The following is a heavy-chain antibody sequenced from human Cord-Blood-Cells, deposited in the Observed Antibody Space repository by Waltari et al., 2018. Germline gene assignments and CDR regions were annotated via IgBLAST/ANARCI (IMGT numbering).Heavy chain of an antibody. D-gene: IGHD6-6*01. V-gene: IGHV3-7*01. J-gene: IGHJ4*02. CDR3: ARYSSYDPFDY. CDR1: GFTFSSYW. Sequence: EVQLVESGGGLVQPGGSLRLSCAASGFTFSSYWMSWSRQAPGKGLGWVANIKQDGSEKYYVDSVKGRFTISRDNAKNSLYLQMNSLRAEDTAVYYCARYSSYDPFDYWGQGTLVTVSS. CDR2: IKQDGSEK.